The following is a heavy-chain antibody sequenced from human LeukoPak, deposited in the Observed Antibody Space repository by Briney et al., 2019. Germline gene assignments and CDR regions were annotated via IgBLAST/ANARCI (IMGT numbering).Heavy chain of an antibody. CDR1: GFTFSDYY. CDR2: ISSSGSTI. V-gene: IGHV3-11*01. J-gene: IGHJ6*02. CDR3: ARAKESPANIVVVPAAMHYYYYGMDV. Sequence: GGSLRLSCAASGFTFSDYYMSWIRQAPGKGLEWVSYISSSGSTIYYADSVKGRFTISRDNAKNSLYLQMNSLRAEDTAVYYCARAKESPANIVVVPAAMHYYYYGMDVRGQGTTVTVSS. D-gene: IGHD2-2*01.